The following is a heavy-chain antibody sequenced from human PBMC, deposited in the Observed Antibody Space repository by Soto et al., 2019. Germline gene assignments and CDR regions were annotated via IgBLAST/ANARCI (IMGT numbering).Heavy chain of an antibody. J-gene: IGHJ4*02. V-gene: IGHV3-23*01. CDR1: GFTFSSYA. D-gene: IGHD3-10*01. CDR3: ALTGVTMVRESSPHYYFDY. Sequence: GGSLRLSCAASGFTFSSYAMSWVRQAPGKGLEWVSAISGSGGSTYYADSVKGRFTISRDNSKNTLYLQMNSLRAEDTAVYYCALTGVTMVRESSPHYYFDYWGQGTLVTVSS. CDR2: ISGSGGST.